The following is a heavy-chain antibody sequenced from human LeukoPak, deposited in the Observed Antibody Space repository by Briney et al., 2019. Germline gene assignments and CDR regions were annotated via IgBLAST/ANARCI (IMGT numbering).Heavy chain of an antibody. D-gene: IGHD6-19*01. Sequence: SETLSLTCAVYGGSFSGYYWSWIRQPPGKGLEWIGEINHSGSTNYNPSLKSRVTISIDTSKNQFSLELTSVIAADTAVYYCARTSGWYNCFDPWGQGTLVTVPS. J-gene: IGHJ5*02. CDR3: ARTSGWYNCFDP. V-gene: IGHV4-34*01. CDR1: GGSFSGYY. CDR2: INHSGST.